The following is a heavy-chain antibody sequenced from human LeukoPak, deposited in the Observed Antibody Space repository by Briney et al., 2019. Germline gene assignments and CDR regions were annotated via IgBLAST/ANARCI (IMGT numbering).Heavy chain of an antibody. V-gene: IGHV3-66*01. D-gene: IGHD1-26*01. CDR1: GFTVSSNY. J-gene: IGHJ6*02. CDR3: ARVAGRLGNSGMDV. CDR2: IYSGGST. Sequence: GGSLRLSCAASGFTVSSNYMSWVRQAPGKGLEWVSVIYSGGSTYYADSVKGRFTISRDNSKNTLYLQMNSLRAEDTAVYYCARVAGRLGNSGMDVWGQGTPVTVSS.